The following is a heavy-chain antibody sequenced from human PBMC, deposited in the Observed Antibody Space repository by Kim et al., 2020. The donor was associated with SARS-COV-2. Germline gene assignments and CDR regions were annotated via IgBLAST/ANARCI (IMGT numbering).Heavy chain of an antibody. J-gene: IGHJ6*02. CDR1: GGTFSSYT. Sequence: SVKVSCKASGGTFSSYTISWVRQAPGQGLEWMGRIIPILGIANYAQKFQGRVTITAHKSTSTAYMELSSLRSEDTAVYYCARSGCGGSCYYYYGMDVWGQGTTVTVSS. V-gene: IGHV1-69*02. CDR3: ARSGCGGSCYYYYGMDV. CDR2: IIPILGIA. D-gene: IGHD2-15*01.